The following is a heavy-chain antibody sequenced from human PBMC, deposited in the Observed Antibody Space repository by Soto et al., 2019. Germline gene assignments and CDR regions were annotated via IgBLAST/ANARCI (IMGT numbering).Heavy chain of an antibody. V-gene: IGHV4-34*01. Sequence: SETLSLTCAVYGGSFSCYYWTLIRQPPGKGLEWIGEINHSGSTNYNPSLKSRVTISVDTSKNQFSLKLSSVTAADTAVYYCARAGAFYSRISSSRGFDYWGQGTLVTVSS. CDR3: ARAGAFYSRISSSRGFDY. CDR1: GGSFSCYY. J-gene: IGHJ4*02. CDR2: INHSGST. D-gene: IGHD6-6*01.